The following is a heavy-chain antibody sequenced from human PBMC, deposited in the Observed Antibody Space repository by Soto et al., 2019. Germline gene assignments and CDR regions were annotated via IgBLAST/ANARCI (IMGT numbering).Heavy chain of an antibody. CDR2: IWVDGSNK. CDR3: ARDSSSWYPPYYYYYMDV. Sequence: GGSLRLSCAVSGFTFSSYVMHWVRQAPGKGLEWVAVIWVDGSNKYYADSVKGRFTISRDNSTNTLYLQMNSLRAEDTAVYYCARDSSSWYPPYYYYYMDVWGKGTTVTVSS. V-gene: IGHV3-33*01. CDR1: GFTFSSYV. D-gene: IGHD6-13*01. J-gene: IGHJ6*03.